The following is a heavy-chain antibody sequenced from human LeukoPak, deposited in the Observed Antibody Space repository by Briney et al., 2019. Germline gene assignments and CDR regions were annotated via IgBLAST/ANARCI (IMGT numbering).Heavy chain of an antibody. CDR2: ITGSGGFT. Sequence: GGSLRLSCAASGFPFSTYAMNWVRQAPGKGLEWVSVITGSGGFTQYADSVKGRSTISRDNSKNTVYLQMNSLRVEDTALYYCMRSLDYWGQGTLVTVSS. J-gene: IGHJ4*02. V-gene: IGHV3-23*01. CDR3: MRSLDY. D-gene: IGHD5-24*01. CDR1: GFPFSTYA.